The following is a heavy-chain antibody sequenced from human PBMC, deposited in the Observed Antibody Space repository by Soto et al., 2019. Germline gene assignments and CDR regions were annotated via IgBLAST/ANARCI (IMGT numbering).Heavy chain of an antibody. J-gene: IGHJ6*02. CDR3: ARVRAAAYVSMYDYYYYYGMDV. V-gene: IGHV3-30-3*01. CDR2: ISYDGSNK. CDR1: GFTFSSYA. D-gene: IGHD6-13*01. Sequence: QVQLVESGGGVVQPGRSLRLSCAASGFTFSSYAMHWVRQAPGKGLEWVAVISYDGSNKYYADSVNGRFTISRDNSKNTLYLQMNSLRAEDTAVYYCARVRAAAYVSMYDYYYYYGMDVWGQGTTVTVSS.